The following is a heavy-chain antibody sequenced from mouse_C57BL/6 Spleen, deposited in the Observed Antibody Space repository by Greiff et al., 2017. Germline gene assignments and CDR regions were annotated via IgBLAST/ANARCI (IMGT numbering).Heavy chain of an antibody. CDR2: IRSKSNNYAT. Sequence: EVMLVESGGGLVQPKGSLKLSCAASGFSFNTYAMNWVRQAPGKGLEWVARIRSKSNNYATYYADSVKDRFTISRDDSESMLYLQMNNLKTEDTALYYCGRRYDGYRDWGQGTLVTVSA. V-gene: IGHV10-1*01. CDR3: GRRYDGYRD. CDR1: GFSFNTYA. J-gene: IGHJ3*01. D-gene: IGHD2-3*01.